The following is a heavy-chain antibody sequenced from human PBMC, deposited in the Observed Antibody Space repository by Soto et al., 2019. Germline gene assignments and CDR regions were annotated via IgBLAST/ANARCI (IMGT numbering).Heavy chain of an antibody. CDR3: ARHDGFSSGWIFDY. V-gene: IGHV4-39*01. CDR1: DGSISSSSYY. Sequence: PSETLSLTCTVSDGSISSSSYYWGWIRQPPGKGLEWIGSIYYSGSTYYNPSLKSRVTVSVDTSKNQFSLKLTSVNAADTAVYYCARHDGFSSGWIFDYWGHGTLVIVS. J-gene: IGHJ4*01. D-gene: IGHD6-19*01. CDR2: IYYSGST.